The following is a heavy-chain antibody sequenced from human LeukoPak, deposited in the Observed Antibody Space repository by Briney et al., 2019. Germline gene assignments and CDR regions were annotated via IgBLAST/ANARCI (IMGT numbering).Heavy chain of an antibody. CDR3: ARDEIRRTSS. J-gene: IGHJ4*02. Sequence: GGSLRLSCAASGFTFSSNYMSWVRQAPGKGLEGVSVIYSGGSTYYPDSVKGRFTISRDNSKNTLYLQMNSLRAEDTAVYYCARDEIRRTSSWGQGTLVTVSS. CDR1: GFTFSSNY. V-gene: IGHV3-53*01. D-gene: IGHD1/OR15-1a*01. CDR2: IYSGGST.